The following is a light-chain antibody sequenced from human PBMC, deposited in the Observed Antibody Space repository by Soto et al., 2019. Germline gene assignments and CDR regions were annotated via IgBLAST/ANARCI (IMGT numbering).Light chain of an antibody. Sequence: EIVMTQSPATLSVSPGERATLSCRASQSVSSNLAWYQQKPCQAPRLLIYGASTRATGIPARFSGSGSGTEFTLPISSLQSEDFAVYYCQQYNNLPRTFGQGTKVEIK. CDR2: GAS. V-gene: IGKV3-15*01. CDR1: QSVSSN. CDR3: QQYNNLPRT. J-gene: IGKJ1*01.